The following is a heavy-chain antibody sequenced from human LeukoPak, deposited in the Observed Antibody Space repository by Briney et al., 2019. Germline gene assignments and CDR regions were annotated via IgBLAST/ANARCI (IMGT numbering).Heavy chain of an antibody. CDR1: GFTFSSYT. CDR3: ARTANFAAGYYIDY. CDR2: ISGSSRHK. J-gene: IGHJ4*02. D-gene: IGHD6-13*01. V-gene: IGHV3-21*01. Sequence: GGSLRLSCAASGFTFSSYTMNWVRQAPGKGLEWVSSISGSSRHKYYADSVKGRFTVSRDNAKNSLYLQMNSLRAEDTAVYYCARTANFAAGYYIDYWGQGTLVTVSS.